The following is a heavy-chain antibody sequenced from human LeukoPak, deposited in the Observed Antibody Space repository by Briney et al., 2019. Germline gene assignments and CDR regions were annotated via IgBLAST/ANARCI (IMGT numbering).Heavy chain of an antibody. D-gene: IGHD3-22*01. CDR3: ARGSTYYYDSSGYAY. CDR2: INPNSGGT. CDR1: GYTFTGYY. J-gene: IGHJ4*02. V-gene: IGHV1-2*06. Sequence: GASVKVSCKASGYTFTGYYMHWVRQAPGQGLEWMGRINPNSGGTNYAQKFQGRVTMTRDTSISTAYMELSRLRSDDTAVYYCARGSTYYYDSSGYAYWGQGTLVTVSS.